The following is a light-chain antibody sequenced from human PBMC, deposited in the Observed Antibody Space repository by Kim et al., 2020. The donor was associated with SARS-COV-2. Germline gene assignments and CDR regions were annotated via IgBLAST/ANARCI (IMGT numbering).Light chain of an antibody. J-gene: IGLJ3*02. CDR1: SSDVGGYKY. CDR2: DVS. CDR3: SSYTSSSTLV. Sequence: QSALTQPASVSGSPGQSITISCTGTSSDVGGYKYVSWYQQYPGKAPKLMIYDVSKRPSGVSNRFSGSKSGNTASLTISGLQAEDEADYYCSSYTSSSTLVFGGGTKLTVL. V-gene: IGLV2-14*01.